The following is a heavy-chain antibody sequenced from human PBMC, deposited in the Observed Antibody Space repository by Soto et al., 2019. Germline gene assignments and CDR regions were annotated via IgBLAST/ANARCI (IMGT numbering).Heavy chain of an antibody. CDR2: ISGSGGST. CDR3: AKAHFLDSGVSYYYYGMDV. CDR1: GFTFSSYA. J-gene: IGHJ6*02. V-gene: IGHV3-23*01. Sequence: PLGSLRLSCAASGFTFSSYAMSWVRQAPGKGLEWVSAISGSGGSTYYADSVKGRFTISRDNSKNTLYLQMSSLRAEDTAVYYCAKAHFLDSGVSYYYYGMDVWGQGTTVTVSS. D-gene: IGHD2-8*02.